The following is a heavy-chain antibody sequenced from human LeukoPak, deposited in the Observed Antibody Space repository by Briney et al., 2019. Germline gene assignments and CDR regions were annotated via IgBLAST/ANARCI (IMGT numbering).Heavy chain of an antibody. Sequence: PSETLSLTCTVSGGSISTTNYYWGWIRQPPGKGLEWIGSIYYSGSTYYNPSLRSRVTISVDTSKNQFSLELRSVTAADTAVYYCARQSGGYCSSTTCYAEGPLDLWGRGTLVTVSS. V-gene: IGHV4-39*01. J-gene: IGHJ2*01. D-gene: IGHD2-2*01. CDR3: ARQSGGYCSSTTCYAEGPLDL. CDR2: IYYSGST. CDR1: GGSISTTNYY.